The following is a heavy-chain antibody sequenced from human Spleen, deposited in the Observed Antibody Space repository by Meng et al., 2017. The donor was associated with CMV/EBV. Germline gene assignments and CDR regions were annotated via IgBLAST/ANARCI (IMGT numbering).Heavy chain of an antibody. Sequence: SLKISCAASGFTFDDYAMHWVRQAPGKGLEWVSGISWNSGSIGYADSVKGRFTISRDNSKNTLYLQMNSLRVEDTAVYYCAKDYSSSSNNNYFDPWGQGTLVTVSS. CDR1: GFTFDDYA. CDR2: ISWNSGSI. D-gene: IGHD6-6*01. J-gene: IGHJ5*02. CDR3: AKDYSSSSNNNYFDP. V-gene: IGHV3-9*01.